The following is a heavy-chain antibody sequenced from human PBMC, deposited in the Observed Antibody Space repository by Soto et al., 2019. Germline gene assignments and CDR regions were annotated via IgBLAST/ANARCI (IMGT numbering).Heavy chain of an antibody. J-gene: IGHJ6*01. CDR3: AKDRSSSMDAMDV. V-gene: IGHV3-33*06. CDR1: VFAFSLYG. D-gene: IGHD6-13*01. Sequence: GGSLRLSCASSVFAFSLYGMHWVRQAPDKGLEWVAVIWYDGTDNYYADSVKGRFTISRDNSRNTLYLQVDSLRVDDTAVYYCAKDRSSSMDAMDVWGQGTTVTVSS. CDR2: IWYDGTDN.